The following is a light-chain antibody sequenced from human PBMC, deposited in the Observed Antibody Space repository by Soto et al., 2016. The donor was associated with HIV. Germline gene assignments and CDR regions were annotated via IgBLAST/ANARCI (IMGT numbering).Light chain of an antibody. CDR1: KLGDKY. V-gene: IGLV3-1*01. Sequence: SYELTQPPSVSVSPGQTAIITCSGDKLGDKYASWYQQRPGQSPMVLIYQDTKRPSGIPDRFSGSTSGNTATLTISGAQTVDEADYYCQAWDRSTVVFGGGTKLTVL. CDR3: QAWDRSTVV. J-gene: IGLJ2*01. CDR2: QDT.